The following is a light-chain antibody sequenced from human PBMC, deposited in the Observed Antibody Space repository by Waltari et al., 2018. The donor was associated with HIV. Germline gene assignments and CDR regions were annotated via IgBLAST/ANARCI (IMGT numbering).Light chain of an antibody. V-gene: IGLV1-47*01. CDR3: AAWNDSLSGYV. CDR2: RNN. J-gene: IGLJ1*01. Sequence: QSVLTQPPSASGTPGQRVTISCSGSSPNIGRNYVYWHQQPPTTAPRPLIYRNNQRPSGVPDRFSVSKSGTSASLAIDGLRSEDEADYYCAAWNDSLSGYVFGTGTKVTV. CDR1: SPNIGRNY.